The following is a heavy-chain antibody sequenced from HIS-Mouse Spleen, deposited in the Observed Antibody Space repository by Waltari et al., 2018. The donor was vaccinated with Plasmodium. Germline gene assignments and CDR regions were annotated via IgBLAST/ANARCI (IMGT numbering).Heavy chain of an antibody. CDR2: TYYRSKWYN. J-gene: IGHJ3*02. D-gene: IGHD7-27*01. V-gene: IGHV6-1*01. Sequence: CAISGYSVSSNSAAWNWIRQSPSRGLEWLGRTYYRSKWYNDYAVSVKSRITINPDTSKNQFSLQLNSVTPDDTAVYYCARGTGDREAFDIWGQGTMVTVSS. CDR1: GYSVSSNSAA. CDR3: ARGTGDREAFDI.